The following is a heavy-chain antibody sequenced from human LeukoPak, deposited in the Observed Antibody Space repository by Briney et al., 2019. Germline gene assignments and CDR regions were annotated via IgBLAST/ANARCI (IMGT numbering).Heavy chain of an antibody. D-gene: IGHD1-26*01. CDR3: ARAGPGMWELPEYYFDY. Sequence: SGGSLRLSCAASGFTFSSYAMSWVRQAPGKGLEWVSAISDTGGSTYYADSVKGRFTIPRDNSKNTLHLQMNSLRAEDTAVYYCARAGPGMWELPEYYFDYWGQGTLVTVSS. CDR2: ISDTGGST. J-gene: IGHJ4*02. V-gene: IGHV3-23*01. CDR1: GFTFSSYA.